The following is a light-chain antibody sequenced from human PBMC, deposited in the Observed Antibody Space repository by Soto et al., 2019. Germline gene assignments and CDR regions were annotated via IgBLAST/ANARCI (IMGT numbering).Light chain of an antibody. Sequence: SALHQPASVSRAPGRSITLSCPGTSSDVGGYNYVSWYRQHPGRAPKLMIYDVSNRPSGVSNRFSGSKSGNTASLTISGLQAEDEAAYYCSSYTRSSTYVFGTGTKVTV. J-gene: IGLJ1*01. V-gene: IGLV2-14*01. CDR1: SSDVGGYNY. CDR3: SSYTRSSTYV. CDR2: DVS.